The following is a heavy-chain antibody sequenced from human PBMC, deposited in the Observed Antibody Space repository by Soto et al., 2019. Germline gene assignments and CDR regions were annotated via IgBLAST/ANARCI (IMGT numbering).Heavy chain of an antibody. CDR3: TASHIWRAIDAVDM. CDR1: DFTFSKAW. CDR2: IKTKTDGGTT. Sequence: EVQLVESGGGLVKPGGSLRLSCAVSDFTFSKAWMNWVRRAPGKGLEWVGRIKTKTDGGTTDYGAPVKGRFTISTDDSTNTLYLQINSLKTEDTALYFCTASHIWRAIDAVDMWGQGTRVTVSS. J-gene: IGHJ3*02. V-gene: IGHV3-15*07. D-gene: IGHD1-20*01.